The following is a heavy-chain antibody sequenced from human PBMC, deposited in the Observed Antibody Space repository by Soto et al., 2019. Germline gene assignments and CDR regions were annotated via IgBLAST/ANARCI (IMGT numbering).Heavy chain of an antibody. J-gene: IGHJ4*02. D-gene: IGHD1-26*01. Sequence: QVQLVQSGGEVVQPGASVKVSCKASGYFFTSYGISWVRQAPGQGLEGMGWISPYNDNTKYAQNFQGRVTMTTDTATPTAYMELRRLRSDGPAVYYCARDLGSDLSAPGAVFDYWGQGTQVTVSS. V-gene: IGHV1-18*04. CDR1: GYFFTSYG. CDR3: ARDLGSDLSAPGAVFDY. CDR2: ISPYNDNT.